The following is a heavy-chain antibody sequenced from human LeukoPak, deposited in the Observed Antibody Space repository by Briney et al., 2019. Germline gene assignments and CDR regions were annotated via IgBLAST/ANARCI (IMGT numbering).Heavy chain of an antibody. J-gene: IGHJ3*02. CDR3: ARGGDIVVVPAAVTFDAFDI. CDR2: IYYSGST. V-gene: IGHV4-30-4*08. CDR1: GGSISSGDYY. Sequence: PSETLSLTCTVSGGSISSGDYYWSWIRQPPGKGLEWIGYIYYSGSTYYNPSLKSRVTISVDTSKNQFSLKLSSVTAADTAVYYCARGGDIVVVPAAVTFDAFDIWGQGTMVTVSS. D-gene: IGHD2-2*01.